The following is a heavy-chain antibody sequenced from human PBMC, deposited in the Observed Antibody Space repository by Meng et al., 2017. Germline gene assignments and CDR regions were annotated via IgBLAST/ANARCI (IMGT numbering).Heavy chain of an antibody. CDR3: LDEAPRSDY. Sequence: EVQVGGSGGGLVPPWGSLRPSFAASGFTFNNYWMHWVRQVPGKGLVWVSRISGDGSITNYADSVKGRFTISRDNAKNTLYLQMNSLRPEDTAVYYCLDEAPRSDYWGQGSLVTVSS. CDR2: ISGDGSIT. V-gene: IGHV3-74*01. CDR1: GFTFNNYW. J-gene: IGHJ4*02. D-gene: IGHD1-1*01.